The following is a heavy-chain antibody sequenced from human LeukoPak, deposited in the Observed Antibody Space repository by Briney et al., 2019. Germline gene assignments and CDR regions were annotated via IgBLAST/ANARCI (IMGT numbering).Heavy chain of an antibody. J-gene: IGHJ4*02. Sequence: PSETLSLTCTVSGGSISSYYWGWIRQPPGKGLEWIGSIYYSGSTYYNPSLKSRVTISVDTSKNQFSLKLSSVTAADTAVYYCASKQALILFDYWGQGTLVTVSS. CDR3: ASKQALILFDY. D-gene: IGHD1/OR15-1a*01. CDR1: GGSISSYY. CDR2: IYYSGST. V-gene: IGHV4-39*01.